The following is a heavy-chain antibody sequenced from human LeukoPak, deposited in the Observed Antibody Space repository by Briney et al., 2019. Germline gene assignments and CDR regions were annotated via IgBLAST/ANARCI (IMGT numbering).Heavy chain of an antibody. CDR2: INPNSGGT. Sequence: ASVKVSCKASGFTFTSHDYNWVRQATGQGLEWMGRINPNSGGTNYAQKFQGRVTMTRDTSISTAYMELSRLRSDDTAVYYCARSGQYYDSSGYYGYWGQGTLVTVSS. D-gene: IGHD3-22*01. CDR3: ARSGQYYDSSGYYGY. V-gene: IGHV1-2*06. J-gene: IGHJ4*02. CDR1: GFTFTSHD.